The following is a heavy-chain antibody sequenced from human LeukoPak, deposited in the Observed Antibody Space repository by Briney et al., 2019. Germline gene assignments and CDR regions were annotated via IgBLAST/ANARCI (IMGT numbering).Heavy chain of an antibody. D-gene: IGHD4-11*01. V-gene: IGHV3-48*02. Sequence: QSGGSLRLSCAASGFTFSSYSMNWVRQAPGKGLEWVSYISSSSSSTIYYADSVKGRFTISRDNAKNSLYLQMNSLRDEDTAVYYCARDGLPRALRFDYWGQGTLVTVSS. CDR2: ISSSSSSTI. CDR3: ARDGLPRALRFDY. CDR1: GFTFSSYS. J-gene: IGHJ4*02.